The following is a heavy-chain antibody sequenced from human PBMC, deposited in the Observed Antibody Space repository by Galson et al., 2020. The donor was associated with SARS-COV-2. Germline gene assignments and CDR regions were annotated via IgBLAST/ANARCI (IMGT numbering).Heavy chain of an antibody. CDR2: ISYDGSNK. CDR3: ARDPDYYDSSGYYGGFDY. CDR1: GFTFSSYA. Sequence: GESLKISCAASGFTFSSYAMHWVRHAPGKGLEWVAVISYDGSNKYYADSVKGRFTISRDNSKNTLYLQMNSLRAEDTAVYYCARDPDYYDSSGYYGGFDYWGQGTLVTVSS. D-gene: IGHD3-22*01. J-gene: IGHJ4*02. V-gene: IGHV3-30-3*01.